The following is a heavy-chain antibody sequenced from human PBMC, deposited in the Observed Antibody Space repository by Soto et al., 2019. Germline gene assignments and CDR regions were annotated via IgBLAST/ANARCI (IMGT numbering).Heavy chain of an antibody. J-gene: IGHJ6*02. D-gene: IGHD1-26*01. CDR1: GYTFTSYY. CDR3: ARDRIVGATTDYYYYGMDV. Sequence: QVQLVQSGAEVKKPGASVKVSCKASGYTFTSYYMHWVRQAPGQGLEWMGIINPSGGSTSYAQKFQGRVTMTRDTSTSTVYMELSSLRSEDTAVYYCARDRIVGATTDYYYYGMDVWGQGTTVTVSS. CDR2: INPSGGST. V-gene: IGHV1-46*01.